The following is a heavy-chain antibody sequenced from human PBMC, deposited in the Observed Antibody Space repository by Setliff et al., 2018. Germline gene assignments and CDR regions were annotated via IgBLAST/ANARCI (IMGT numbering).Heavy chain of an antibody. CDR2: IKQDGSAK. J-gene: IGHJ4*02. Sequence: GGPWISCAASGFTFSDYYMSWIRQAPGKGLEWVANIKQDGSAKYYVDSVKGRFTISRDNAKNSLYLQVYSLRAEDTAVYYCARDRGGATTLDFWGQGTLVTVSS. CDR1: GFTFSDYY. CDR3: ARDRGGATTLDF. D-gene: IGHD1-26*01. V-gene: IGHV3-7*03.